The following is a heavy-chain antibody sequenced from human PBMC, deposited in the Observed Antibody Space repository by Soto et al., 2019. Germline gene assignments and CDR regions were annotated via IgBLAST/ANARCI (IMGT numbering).Heavy chain of an antibody. CDR2: IYGVDDK. CDR1: GFSLTTSGVG. J-gene: IGHJ6*02. Sequence: QITLKESGPTLVKPTQTLTLTCTFSGFSLTTSGVGVGWIRQPPCKALEWLALIYGVDDKRYSPSLKSRLTITGDTSKNQVVLTMTNMDPVDTATYYCAHRHYYGSGNLGMDVWGQGTTVTVSS. CDR3: AHRHYYGSGNLGMDV. V-gene: IGHV2-5*02. D-gene: IGHD3-10*01.